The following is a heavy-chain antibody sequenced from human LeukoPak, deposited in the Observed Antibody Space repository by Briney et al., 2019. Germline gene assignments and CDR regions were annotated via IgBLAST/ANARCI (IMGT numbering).Heavy chain of an antibody. Sequence: GGSLRLSCAASGFTFSSYAMSWVRQAPGKGLEWVSAISGSGGSTYYADSVKGRFTISRDNSKNTLYLQMNSLRAEDTAVYYCAEVEAATLLAKFDYWGQGTLVTVSS. D-gene: IGHD2-15*01. V-gene: IGHV3-23*01. CDR2: ISGSGGST. J-gene: IGHJ4*02. CDR3: AEVEAATLLAKFDY. CDR1: GFTFSSYA.